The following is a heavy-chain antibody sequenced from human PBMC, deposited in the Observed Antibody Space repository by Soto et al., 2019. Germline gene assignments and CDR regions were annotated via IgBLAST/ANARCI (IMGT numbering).Heavy chain of an antibody. CDR1: GGSISSYY. D-gene: IGHD3-10*01. CDR2: IYYSGST. V-gene: IGHV4-59*01. CDR3: ARVSSGSYYFRYYYGMDV. J-gene: IGHJ6*02. Sequence: PLETLSLTCTVSGGSISSYYWSWIRQPPGKGLEWIGYIYYSGSTNYNPSLKSRVTISVDTSKNQFSLKLSSVTAADTAVYYCARVSSGSYYFRYYYGMDVWGQGTTVTVSS.